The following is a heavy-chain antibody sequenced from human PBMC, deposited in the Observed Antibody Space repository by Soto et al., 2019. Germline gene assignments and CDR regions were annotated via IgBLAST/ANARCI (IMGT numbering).Heavy chain of an antibody. D-gene: IGHD2-2*01. CDR2: INPNSGGT. CDR3: ARDGGAYCSSTSCLADATYYYYYMDV. V-gene: IGHV1-2*04. CDR1: GYTFTGYY. Sequence: ASVKVSCKASGYTFTGYYMHWVRQAPGQGLEWMGWINPNSGGTNYAQKFQGWVTMTRDTSISTAYMELSRLRSDDTAVYYCARDGGAYCSSTSCLADATYYYYYMDVWGKGTTVTVSS. J-gene: IGHJ6*03.